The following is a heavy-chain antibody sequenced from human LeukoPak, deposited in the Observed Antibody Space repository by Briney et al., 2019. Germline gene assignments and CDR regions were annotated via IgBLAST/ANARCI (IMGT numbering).Heavy chain of an antibody. D-gene: IGHD2-15*01. CDR3: ASGEGVVVAAGRD. V-gene: IGHV4-39*01. Sequence: SETLSLTCTVSGGSISSSSYYWGWIRQPPGKGLEWVGNINYSGSTYYNPSLKSRVIIYVHTSKNQFSLKLSSETAADAAVYYCASGEGVVVAAGRDWGQGTLVSVS. J-gene: IGHJ4*02. CDR2: INYSGST. CDR1: GGSISSSSYY.